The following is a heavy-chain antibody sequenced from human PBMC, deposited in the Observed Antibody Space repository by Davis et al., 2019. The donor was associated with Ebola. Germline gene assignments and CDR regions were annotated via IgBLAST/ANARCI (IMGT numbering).Heavy chain of an antibody. Sequence: PGGPLRLSFPDSVIPFSSYAITWVRQAPRKGLEWVSAISGSGGTTYYAGSVKGRFTISRDNSKKTLYLQMNSLRAEDTAVYYCAKSGLSFGVVKYHYGMDVWGKGTTVTVSS. CDR1: VIPFSSYA. CDR3: AKSGLSFGVVKYHYGMDV. CDR2: ISGSGGTT. D-gene: IGHD3-3*01. V-gene: IGHV3-23*01. J-gene: IGHJ6*04.